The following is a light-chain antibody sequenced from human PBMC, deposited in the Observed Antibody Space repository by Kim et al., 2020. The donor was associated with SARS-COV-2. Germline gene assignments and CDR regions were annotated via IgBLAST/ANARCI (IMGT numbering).Light chain of an antibody. Sequence: GKTVTISCARSRGNIPTNYVQWYQQRPGSAPTTVIFEDYRRPSGVPDRFSGSVDSSSSSASLTISGLRPEDEADYYCQSFDSNTVVFGGGTQLTVL. CDR3: QSFDSNTVV. J-gene: IGLJ2*01. CDR1: RGNIPTNY. V-gene: IGLV6-57*03. CDR2: EDY.